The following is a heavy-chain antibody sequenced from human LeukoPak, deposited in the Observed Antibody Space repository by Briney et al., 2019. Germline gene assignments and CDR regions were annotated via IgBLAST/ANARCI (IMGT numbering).Heavy chain of an antibody. CDR3: AREAGGYWYFDL. CDR2: IIPIFGTA. D-gene: IGHD3-16*01. J-gene: IGHJ2*01. CDR1: GGTFSSYP. V-gene: IGHV1-69*01. Sequence: GSSVKVSCKASGGTFSSYPISWVRQAPGQGLEWMGGIIPIFGTANYAQKFQGRVTITADESTSTAYMELSSLRSEDTAVYYCAREAGGYWYFDLWGRGTLVTVSS.